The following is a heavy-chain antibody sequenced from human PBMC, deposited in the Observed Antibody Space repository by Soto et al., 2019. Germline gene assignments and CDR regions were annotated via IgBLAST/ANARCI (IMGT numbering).Heavy chain of an antibody. CDR3: VRVFGSIDY. D-gene: IGHD2-21*01. Sequence: EASVKVSCKASGYTFTTYDINWVRQATGQGLEWVGWMNPKSGYTGFAQKFQGRVSMTRDTSISTAYMELSSLRSEDTAVYYCVRVFGSIDYWGQGTLVTVSS. CDR1: GYTFTTYD. V-gene: IGHV1-8*01. J-gene: IGHJ4*02. CDR2: MNPKSGYT.